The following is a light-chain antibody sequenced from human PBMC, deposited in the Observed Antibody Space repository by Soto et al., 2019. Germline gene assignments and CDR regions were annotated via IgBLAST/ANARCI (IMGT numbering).Light chain of an antibody. J-gene: IGKJ1*01. CDR3: QQFSSYSRT. Sequence: DIQMTQSPSTLSAYVGDRVTITCRASQSVNSWLSWYQQKPGRAPKLLIYSVSNLDSGVPSRFSGSGSGTDFPLTISSLQPDDFATYYCQQFSSYSRTFGQGTKVEMK. CDR1: QSVNSW. V-gene: IGKV1-5*01. CDR2: SVS.